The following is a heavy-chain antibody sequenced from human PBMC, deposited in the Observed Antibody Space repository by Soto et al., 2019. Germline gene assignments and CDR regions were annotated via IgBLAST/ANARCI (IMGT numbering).Heavy chain of an antibody. D-gene: IGHD6-13*01. CDR3: ARAAAGKGGGFDI. CDR2: LYYSGST. Sequence: AETLSLTCTVSGGSIIIYYWSWIRQPPGKGLEWIGYLYYSGSTNYNPSLKSRVTISVDTSKNQFSLKLSSVTAADTAVYYCARAAAGKGGGFDIWGQGTMVTVSS. CDR1: GGSIIIYY. V-gene: IGHV4-59*01. J-gene: IGHJ3*02.